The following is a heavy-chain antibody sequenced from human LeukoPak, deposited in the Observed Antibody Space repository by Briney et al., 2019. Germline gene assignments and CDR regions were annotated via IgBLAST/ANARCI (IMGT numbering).Heavy chain of an antibody. CDR2: INPILGTA. D-gene: IGHD4-11*01. CDR1: GGTFSSYA. J-gene: IGHJ5*02. Sequence: GASVKVSCKASGGTFSSYAIGWVRQAHGQGLEWMGRINPILGTAKYAQKFQGSVTMTADKFTSTAYMELSSLRFEDTAMFYCARDADYSNWFDPWGQGTLVIVSS. V-gene: IGHV1-69*04. CDR3: ARDADYSNWFDP.